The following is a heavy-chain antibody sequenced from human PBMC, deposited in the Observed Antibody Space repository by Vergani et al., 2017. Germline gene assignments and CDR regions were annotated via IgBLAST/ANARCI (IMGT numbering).Heavy chain of an antibody. Sequence: QVQLVESGGGVVQPGRSLRLSCAASGFRFSSYGMNWVRQAPGKGLEWVAVIWYDGSNKYYADSVKGRFTISRDNSQNTVNLQMNSLRAEDTALYYCGMYCSSPTCGTHPRVQNYGMDVWGQGTTVTVS. V-gene: IGHV3-33*01. D-gene: IGHD2-2*01. CDR2: IWYDGSNK. CDR3: GMYCSSPTCGTHPRVQNYGMDV. J-gene: IGHJ6*02. CDR1: GFRFSSYG.